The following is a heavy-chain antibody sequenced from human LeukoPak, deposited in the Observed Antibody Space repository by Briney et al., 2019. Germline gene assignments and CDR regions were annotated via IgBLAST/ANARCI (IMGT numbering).Heavy chain of an antibody. J-gene: IGHJ6*02. CDR2: ISWNSGST. CDR1: GFTFGGYA. CDR3: AKDIVLGNYYYYGMDG. V-gene: IGHV3-9*01. D-gene: IGHD2-8*02. Sequence: GRSLRLSCAASGFTFGGYAMHWVRQAPGKGLEWVSGISWNSGSTGYADSVKGRFTISRDNAKNSLYLQMNSLRAEDTALYYCAKDIVLGNYYYYGMDGWGQGTTVTVSS.